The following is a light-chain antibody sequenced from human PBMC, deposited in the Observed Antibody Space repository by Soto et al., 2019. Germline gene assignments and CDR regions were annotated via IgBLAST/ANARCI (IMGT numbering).Light chain of an antibody. CDR2: GAS. J-gene: IGKJ1*01. CDR3: QQTFITPRT. Sequence: EVVMTQSPATPSVSPGERATLSCRASQSVTSNMAWYQQKPGQAPRLLIYGASTRATGIPARFSGSGSGTDFTLTISSLQPEDFATYYCQQTFITPRTFGQGTKVDIK. CDR1: QSVTSN. V-gene: IGKV3-15*01.